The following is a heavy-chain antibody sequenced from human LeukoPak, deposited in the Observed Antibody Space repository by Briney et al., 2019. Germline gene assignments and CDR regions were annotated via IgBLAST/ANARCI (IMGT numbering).Heavy chain of an antibody. Sequence: SGGSLRLSCAASGFTFASYAMTWVRQAPGKGLEWVSSISADGSTYYADSVKGRFTISRDNSRDTFFLEMNSLRAEDTALYYCVACSSASCYGDRFDPWGQGTLVTVSS. J-gene: IGHJ5*02. D-gene: IGHD2-2*01. CDR3: VACSSASCYGDRFDP. CDR1: GFTFASYA. CDR2: ISADGST. V-gene: IGHV3-23*01.